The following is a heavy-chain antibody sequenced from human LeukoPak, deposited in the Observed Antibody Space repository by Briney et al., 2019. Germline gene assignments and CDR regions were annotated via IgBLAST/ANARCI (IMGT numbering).Heavy chain of an antibody. J-gene: IGHJ4*02. CDR1: GYSISSGYY. V-gene: IGHV4-38-2*01. D-gene: IGHD3-10*01. CDR2: IYHSGST. Sequence: SETLSLTCAVSGYSISSGYYWGWIRQPPGKGLEWIGSIYHSGSTYYNPSLKSRVTISVDTSKNQFSLKLSPVTAADTAVYYCARGGGLLWFGELLYYYWGQGTLVTVSS. CDR3: ARGGGLLWFGELLYYY.